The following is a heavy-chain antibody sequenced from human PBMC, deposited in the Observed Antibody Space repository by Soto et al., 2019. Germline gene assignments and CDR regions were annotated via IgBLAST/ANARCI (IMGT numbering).Heavy chain of an antibody. CDR1: GFTFSSYG. D-gene: IGHD3-10*01. J-gene: IGHJ6*02. V-gene: IGHV3-33*01. Sequence: PGGSLRLSCAASGFTFSSYGMHWVRQAPGKGLEWVAVIWYDGSNKYYADSVKGRFTISRDNSKNTLYLQMNSLRAEDTAVYYCARDLVPNGSGSYYNLYYYGMDVWGQGTTVTVSS. CDR2: IWYDGSNK. CDR3: ARDLVPNGSGSYYNLYYYGMDV.